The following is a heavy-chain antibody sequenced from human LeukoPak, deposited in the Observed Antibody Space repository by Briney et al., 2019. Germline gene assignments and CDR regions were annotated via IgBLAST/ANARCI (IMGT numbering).Heavy chain of an antibody. J-gene: IGHJ6*03. Sequence: SETLSLTCTVSGGSISSYYWSWIRQPPGKGLEWIGEINHSGSTNYNPSLKSRVTISVDTSKNQFSLKLSSVTAADTAVYYCARELGSGSYYKDCYYYYYMDVWGKGTTVTVSS. CDR1: GGSISSYY. D-gene: IGHD3-10*01. V-gene: IGHV4-34*01. CDR2: INHSGST. CDR3: ARELGSGSYYKDCYYYYYMDV.